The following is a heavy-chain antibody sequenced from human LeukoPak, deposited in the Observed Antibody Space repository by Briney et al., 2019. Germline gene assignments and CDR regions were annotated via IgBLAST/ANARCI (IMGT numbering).Heavy chain of an antibody. CDR3: ARNYVTATLVDFDY. D-gene: IGHD2-21*02. Sequence: ASVKVSCKASGYTFTGYYMHWVRQAPGQGLEWMERINPNSGGTNYAQKFQGRVTMTRDTSISTAYMELSRLRSDDTAVYYCARNYVTATLVDFDYWGQGTVVTVSS. J-gene: IGHJ4*02. V-gene: IGHV1-2*06. CDR1: GYTFTGYY. CDR2: INPNSGGT.